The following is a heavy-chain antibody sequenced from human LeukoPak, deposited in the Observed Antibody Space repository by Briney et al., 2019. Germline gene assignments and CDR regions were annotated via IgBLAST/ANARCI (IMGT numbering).Heavy chain of an antibody. V-gene: IGHV4-39*01. CDR2: IYYSGST. CDR3: ARCYCSCGSCYSDY. Sequence: SETLSLTCSVSGGSTSSSSYYWGWIRQPPGKGLEWIGSIYYSGSTSYNSSLKSRVTISVSTSENQFSLKLSSVCDPGTAVYYSARCYCSCGSCYSDYWGQGTLVTVSS. J-gene: IGHJ4*02. CDR1: GGSTSSSSYY. D-gene: IGHD2-15*01.